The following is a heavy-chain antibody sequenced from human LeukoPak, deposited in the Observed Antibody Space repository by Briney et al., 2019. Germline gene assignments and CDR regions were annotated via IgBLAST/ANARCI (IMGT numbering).Heavy chain of an antibody. CDR1: GFSFNSYS. CDR3: TLAVIGFKY. D-gene: IGHD3-10*01. J-gene: IGHJ4*02. V-gene: IGHV3-21*01. CDR2: ITSSSSYI. Sequence: GGSLRLSCAASGFSFNSYSMSWVRHPPGKGLQWVSSITSSSSYIYYAHSVKGRFTISRDNAKNPLYLQMNSLRAEDTAVYYCTLAVIGFKYWGQGTLVTVSS.